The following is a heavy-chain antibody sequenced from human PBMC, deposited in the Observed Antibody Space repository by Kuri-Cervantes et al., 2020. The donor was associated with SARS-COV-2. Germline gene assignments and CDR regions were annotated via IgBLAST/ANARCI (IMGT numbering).Heavy chain of an antibody. CDR1: GFTFSSYG. D-gene: IGHD2-15*01. J-gene: IGHJ4*02. V-gene: IGHV3-30*18. CDR3: AKDLGYCSGDSCYADYFDY. Sequence: LSLTCAASGFTFSSYGMHWVRQAPGKGLEWVAVIWYGGSNKYYADSVKGRFTISRDNSKNTLYLQMNSLRAEDTAVYYCAKDLGYCSGDSCYADYFDYWGQGTLVTVSS. CDR2: IWYGGSNK.